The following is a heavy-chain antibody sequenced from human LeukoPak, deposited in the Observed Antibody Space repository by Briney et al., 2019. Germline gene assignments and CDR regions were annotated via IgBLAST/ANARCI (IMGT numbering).Heavy chain of an antibody. V-gene: IGHV4-39*01. J-gene: IGHJ3*02. CDR1: GGSISNSNYY. CDR3: ARIPTNAVPATHNGFDI. CDR2: IYYSGST. D-gene: IGHD2-2*01. Sequence: PSETLSLTCTVSGGSISNSNYYWGWIRQPPGKGLEWIGNIYYSGSTYYNPSLRSRVTISVDTSKNQFSLKLSSVTAADTAVYYCARIPTNAVPATHNGFDIWGQGTMLTVSS.